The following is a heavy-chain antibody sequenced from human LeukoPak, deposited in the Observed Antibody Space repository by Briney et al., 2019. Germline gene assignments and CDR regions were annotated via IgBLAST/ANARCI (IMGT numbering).Heavy chain of an antibody. CDR1: GFTISSYW. J-gene: IGHJ4*02. D-gene: IGHD5-12*01. CDR3: ARDEDSGYDLPGFDY. CDR2: IKQAESER. V-gene: IGHV3-7*01. Sequence: PGGSLRLSCAASGFTISSYWMSWVRQAPGKGLEWVANIKQAESERFYVDSVKDRFIIFRDNAENSVYLQMNSLRAEDTAVYYCARDEDSGYDLPGFDYWGQGTLVTVPS.